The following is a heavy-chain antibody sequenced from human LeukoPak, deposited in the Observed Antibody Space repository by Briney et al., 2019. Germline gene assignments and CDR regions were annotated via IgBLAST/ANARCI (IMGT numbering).Heavy chain of an antibody. J-gene: IGHJ4*02. D-gene: IGHD6-13*01. V-gene: IGHV1-24*01. Sequence: GASVKVSCKASGYTLTELSMHWVRQAPGKGLEWMGGFDPEDGETIYAQKFQGRVTMTEDTSTDTAYMELSSLRSEDTAVYYCATASPGNIAAAGTFDYWGQGTLVTVSS. CDR2: FDPEDGET. CDR1: GYTLTELS. CDR3: ATASPGNIAAAGTFDY.